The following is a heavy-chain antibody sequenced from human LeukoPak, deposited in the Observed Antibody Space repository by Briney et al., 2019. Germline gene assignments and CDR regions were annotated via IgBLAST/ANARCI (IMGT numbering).Heavy chain of an antibody. CDR1: GASISSSSYC. Sequence: SETLSLTCTVSGASISSSSYCWGWMRHPPGKGLGWVVSIYYSGSTYNHPSIKSLITISVNTTNNPFSLKLTSMTADAPPFFYCARQPQYIVLVVAANDAFDIWGQGTMVTVPS. D-gene: IGHD2-15*01. CDR3: ARQPQYIVLVVAANDAFDI. V-gene: IGHV4-39*01. CDR2: IYYSGST. J-gene: IGHJ3*02.